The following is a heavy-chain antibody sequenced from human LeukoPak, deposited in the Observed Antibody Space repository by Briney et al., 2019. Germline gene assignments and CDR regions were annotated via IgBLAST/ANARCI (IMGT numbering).Heavy chain of an antibody. V-gene: IGHV1-69*05. Sequence: SVKVSCKASGGTFSSYAISWVRQAPGQGLEWMGGIIPIFGTANYAQKFQGRVTITTDESTSTAYMELSSLRSEDTAVYYCARENQYYYDSSGYHRHAFDIWGQGTMVTVSS. D-gene: IGHD3-22*01. J-gene: IGHJ3*02. CDR3: ARENQYYYDSSGYHRHAFDI. CDR1: GGTFSSYA. CDR2: IIPIFGTA.